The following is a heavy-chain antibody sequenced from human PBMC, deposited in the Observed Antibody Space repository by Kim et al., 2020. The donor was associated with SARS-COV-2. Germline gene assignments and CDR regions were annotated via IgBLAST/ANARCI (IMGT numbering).Heavy chain of an antibody. J-gene: IGHJ3*02. CDR2: INHSGST. CDR3: ARVLLVGIEGAFDI. Sequence: SETLSLTCAVYGGSFSGYYWSWIRQPPGKGLEWIGEINHSGSTNYNPSLKSRVTISVDTSKNQFSLKLSSVTAADTAVYYCARVLLVGIEGAFDIWGQGTMVTVSS. V-gene: IGHV4-34*01. D-gene: IGHD1-26*01. CDR1: GGSFSGYY.